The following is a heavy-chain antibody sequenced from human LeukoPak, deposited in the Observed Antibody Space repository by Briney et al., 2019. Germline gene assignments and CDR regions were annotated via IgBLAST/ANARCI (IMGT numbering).Heavy chain of an antibody. CDR2: FDPEDGET. CDR1: GYTLTELS. Sequence: ASVKVSRKVSGYTLTELSMHWVRQAPGKGLEWMGGFDPEDGETIYAQKFQGRVTMTEDTSTDTAYMELSSLRSEDTAVYYCATVVNSARQYFQHWGQGTLVTVSS. D-gene: IGHD4-23*01. CDR3: ATVVNSARQYFQH. J-gene: IGHJ1*01. V-gene: IGHV1-24*01.